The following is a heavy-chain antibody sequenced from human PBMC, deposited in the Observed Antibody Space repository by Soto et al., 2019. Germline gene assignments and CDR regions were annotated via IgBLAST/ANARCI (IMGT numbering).Heavy chain of an antibody. CDR2: SRNRVNSHTT. D-gene: IGHD1-26*01. Sequence: EVQLVESGGGLVQPGGSLRLSCAASGFTFSDHYMDWVRQAPGKGLEWVARSRNRVNSHTTEYAASVKGRFTISRDESTSSLYLQMNSLKIADTAVYYCTRGLLGGAPSYTFHGMDVWGQWTTVTVSS. V-gene: IGHV3-72*01. CDR3: TRGLLGGAPSYTFHGMDV. CDR1: GFTFSDHY. J-gene: IGHJ6*01.